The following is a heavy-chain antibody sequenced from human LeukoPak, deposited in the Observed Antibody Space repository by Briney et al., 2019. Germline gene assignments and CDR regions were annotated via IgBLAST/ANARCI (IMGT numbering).Heavy chain of an antibody. CDR2: IYTSGST. D-gene: IGHD3-16*01. CDR1: GGSISSGSYY. Sequence: SQTLSLTCTVSGGSISSGSYYWSWIRQPAGKGLEWIGRIYTSGSTNYNPSLKSRVAISVDTSKNQFSLKLSSVTAADTAVYYCARDAYYDYVWGSWGAFDIWGQGTMVTVSS. CDR3: ARDAYYDYVWGSWGAFDI. V-gene: IGHV4-61*02. J-gene: IGHJ3*02.